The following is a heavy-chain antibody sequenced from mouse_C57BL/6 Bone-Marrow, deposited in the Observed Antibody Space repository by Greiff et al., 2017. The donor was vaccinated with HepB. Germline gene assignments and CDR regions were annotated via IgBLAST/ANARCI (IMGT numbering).Heavy chain of an antibody. D-gene: IGHD2-4*01. Sequence: QVQLQQPGAELVMPGASVKLSCKASGYTFTSYWMHWVKQRPGQGLEWTGEIDPSDSYTNYNQKFKGKSTLTVDKSSSTAYMQLSSLTSEDSAVYYCVYYDYDSFAYWGQGTLVTVSA. CDR2: IDPSDSYT. V-gene: IGHV1-69*01. CDR3: VYYDYDSFAY. J-gene: IGHJ3*01. CDR1: GYTFTSYW.